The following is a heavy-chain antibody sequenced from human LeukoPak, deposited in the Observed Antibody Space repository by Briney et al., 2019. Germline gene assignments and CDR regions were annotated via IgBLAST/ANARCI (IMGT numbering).Heavy chain of an antibody. CDR1: GGTFSSYA. Sequence: PAASVKVSCKASGGTFSSYAISWVRQAPGQGLEWMGGIIPIFGTANYAQKFQGRVTITADESTSTAYMELSSLRSEDTAVYYCXXXVGYPTYYYYYMDVWGKGTTVTISS. V-gene: IGHV1-69*13. CDR2: IIPIFGTA. J-gene: IGHJ6*03. D-gene: IGHD5-12*01. CDR3: XXXVGYPTYYYYYMDV.